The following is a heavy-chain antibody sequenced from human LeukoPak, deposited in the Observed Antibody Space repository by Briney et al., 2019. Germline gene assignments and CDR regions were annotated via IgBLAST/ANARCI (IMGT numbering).Heavy chain of an antibody. CDR3: ARVITMVRGVIITRWFDP. V-gene: IGHV4-59*01. D-gene: IGHD3-10*01. CDR2: IYYSGST. J-gene: IGHJ5*02. Sequence: SETLSLTCTVSGGSISSYYWSWIRQPPGKGLEWIGYIYYSGSTNYNPSLKSRVTISVDTSQNQFSLKLSSVTAADTAVYYCARVITMVRGVIITRWFDPWGQGTLVTVSS. CDR1: GGSISSYY.